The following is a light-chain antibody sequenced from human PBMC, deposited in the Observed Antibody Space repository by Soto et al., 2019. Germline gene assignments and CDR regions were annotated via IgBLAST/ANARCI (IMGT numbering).Light chain of an antibody. CDR2: DAS. J-gene: IGKJ1*01. Sequence: EIQMTQSPSTLSATAGDRVTITCRASQSISSWLAWYQQKPGKAPKILIYDASNLESGVPSRLSGSGSGTEFTLTISNMQPDDIATYYCQQYENYWTFGQGTKVDI. CDR1: QSISSW. V-gene: IGKV1-5*01. CDR3: QQYENYWT.